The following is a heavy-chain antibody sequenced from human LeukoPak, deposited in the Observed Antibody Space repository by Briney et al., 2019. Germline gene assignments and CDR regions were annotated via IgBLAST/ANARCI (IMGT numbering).Heavy chain of an antibody. Sequence: ASVKVSCKASGYTFTSYGISWVRQAPGQGLEWMGWISAYNGNTNYAQKLQGRVTMTPDTSTSTAYMELSSLRSEDTAVYYCASSPKYCSSTSCYIDNWFDPWGQGTLVTVSS. D-gene: IGHD2-2*02. CDR2: ISAYNGNT. V-gene: IGHV1-18*01. CDR1: GYTFTSYG. J-gene: IGHJ5*02. CDR3: ASSPKYCSSTSCYIDNWFDP.